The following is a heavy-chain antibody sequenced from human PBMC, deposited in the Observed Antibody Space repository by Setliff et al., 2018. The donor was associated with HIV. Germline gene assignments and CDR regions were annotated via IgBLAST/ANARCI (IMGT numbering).Heavy chain of an antibody. CDR3: ARGDGYRANDAYYDTGMDV. D-gene: IGHD5-12*01. CDR1: GAPISSYY. CDR2: IYNSGYS. J-gene: IGHJ6*02. V-gene: IGHV4-59*01. Sequence: SETLSLTCKVSGAPISSYYWNWIRQPPGKGLEWIGYIYNSGYSNSKPSLKGRVTISLDTSKNQFSLKLSSVTAADTAVYYCARGDGYRANDAYYDTGMDVWGQGITVTVSS.